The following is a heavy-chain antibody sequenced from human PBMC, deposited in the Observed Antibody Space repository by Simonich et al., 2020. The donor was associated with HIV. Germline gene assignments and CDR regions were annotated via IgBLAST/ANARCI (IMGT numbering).Heavy chain of an antibody. J-gene: IGHJ4*02. CDR2: IYPGDSDT. Sequence: EVQLVQSGAEVKKPGESLKISCKGSGYSFTSYWIGWVRQMPGKGLEGVGLIYPGDSDTRYSPSFQGQVTISADKSISTAYLQWSSLKASDTAMYYCARTYYYDSSGYYPYFDYWGQGTLVTVSS. V-gene: IGHV5-51*01. CDR3: ARTYYYDSSGYYPYFDY. D-gene: IGHD3-22*01. CDR1: GYSFTSYW.